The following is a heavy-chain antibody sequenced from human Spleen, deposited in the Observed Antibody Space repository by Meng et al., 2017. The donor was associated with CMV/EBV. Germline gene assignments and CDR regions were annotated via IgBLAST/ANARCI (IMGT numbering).Heavy chain of an antibody. Sequence: QRQVPEWGPGLVKPSEPLSLTCTVSGGSISSYYWSWIRQPPGKGLEWIGYIYYSGSTNYNPSLKSRVTISVDTSKNQFSLKLSSVTAADTAVYYCARARIDSFDYWGQGTLVPSPQ. CDR3: ARARIDSFDY. CDR2: IYYSGST. V-gene: IGHV4-59*01. D-gene: IGHD3-9*01. CDR1: GGSISSYY. J-gene: IGHJ4*02.